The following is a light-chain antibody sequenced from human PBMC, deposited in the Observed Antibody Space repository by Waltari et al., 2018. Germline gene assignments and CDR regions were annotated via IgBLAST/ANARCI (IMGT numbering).Light chain of an antibody. CDR2: DAS. CDR1: ESVINS. Sequence: EIVMTHSPATLSVSPWERATLSCRASESVINSLAWYQQRPGQAPRLLFYDASTRATGIPARFSGSGSGTEFTLTISSLQSEDFAVYYCQQYKNWPPLTFGGGTKVEIK. CDR3: QQYKNWPPLT. J-gene: IGKJ4*01. V-gene: IGKV3-15*01.